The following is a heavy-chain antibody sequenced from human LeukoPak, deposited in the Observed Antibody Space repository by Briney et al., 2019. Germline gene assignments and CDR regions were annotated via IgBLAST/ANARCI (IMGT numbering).Heavy chain of an antibody. CDR1: GFTFSTYW. CDR2: IKHDGSEK. J-gene: IGHJ4*02. Sequence: GGSLRLSCAASGFTFSTYWMSWVRQAPGKGLEWVANIKHDGSEKYYVDSVKGRFTISRDNAKNSLYLRMNTLRAEDTAVYYCATGRTCGGWGQGTLVTVSS. D-gene: IGHD4-23*01. CDR3: ATGRTCGG. V-gene: IGHV3-7*01.